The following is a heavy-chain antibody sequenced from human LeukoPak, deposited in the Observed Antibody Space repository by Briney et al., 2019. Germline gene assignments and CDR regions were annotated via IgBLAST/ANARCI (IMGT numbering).Heavy chain of an antibody. CDR1: EFTFSSYE. V-gene: IGHV3-48*03. D-gene: IGHD3-10*02. Sequence: GGSLRLSCAASEFTFSSYEMNWVRQAPGKGLEWVSYISSSSSTIYYADSVKGRFTISRDNAKNSLYLQMNSLRAEDTAVYYCAELGITMIGGVWGKGTTVTISS. CDR3: AELGITMIGGV. J-gene: IGHJ6*03. CDR2: ISSSSSTI.